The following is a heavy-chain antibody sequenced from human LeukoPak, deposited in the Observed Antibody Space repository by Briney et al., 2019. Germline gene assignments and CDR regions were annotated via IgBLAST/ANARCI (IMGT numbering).Heavy chain of an antibody. CDR1: GFAFASFA. J-gene: IGHJ4*02. CDR3: AKDFLRNMVLGSDD. Sequence: PGGSLRLSCAASGFAFASFALSWVRQAPGKGLEWVSTITGSGGNTYYADSVKGRFTVSRDNSKNTLYLQMNSLRGEDTAVYYCAKDFLRNMVLGSDDWGQGTLVTVSS. V-gene: IGHV3-23*01. CDR2: ITGSGGNT. D-gene: IGHD3-10*01.